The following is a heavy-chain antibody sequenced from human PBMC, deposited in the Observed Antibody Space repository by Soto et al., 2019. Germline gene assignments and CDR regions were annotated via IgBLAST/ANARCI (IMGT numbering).Heavy chain of an antibody. Sequence: GASVKVSCKASGDTFTSYGISWVRQAPGQGLEWMGWISAYNGNTNYAQKLQGRVTMTTDTSTSTAYMELRSLRSDDTAVYYCARESGGLVISIYYYYMDVWGKGTTVTVSS. D-gene: IGHD3-9*01. V-gene: IGHV1-18*01. CDR3: ARESGGLVISIYYYYMDV. CDR2: ISAYNGNT. J-gene: IGHJ6*03. CDR1: GDTFTSYG.